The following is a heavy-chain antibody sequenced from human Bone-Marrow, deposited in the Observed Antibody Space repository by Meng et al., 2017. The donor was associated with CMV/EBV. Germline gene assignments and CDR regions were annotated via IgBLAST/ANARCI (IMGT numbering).Heavy chain of an antibody. CDR2: ISHSGST. CDR1: GGSFSDYY. V-gene: IGHV4-34*01. Sequence: SETLSLTCAVYGGSFSDYYWSWFRQPPGEGLEWIGDISHSGSTNYNPSLKSRVTISIDTSKKQFSLRLRSVTAADTAVYYCAGGAADHYYYNYGMDVWGQGTTVAASS. CDR3: AGGAADHYYYNYGMDV. D-gene: IGHD2-15*01. J-gene: IGHJ6*02.